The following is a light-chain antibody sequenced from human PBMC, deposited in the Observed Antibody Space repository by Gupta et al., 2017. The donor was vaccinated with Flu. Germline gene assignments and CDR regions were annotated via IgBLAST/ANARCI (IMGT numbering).Light chain of an antibody. CDR2: DND. CDR1: SSNIGAGYD. CDR3: QSYDSSLSGSYV. V-gene: IGLV1-40*01. Sequence: QSLLTLPPSVSGAPGQRVTISCTGSSSNIGAGYDVHWYQHLPGAAPKLLIFDNDNRPSGVPDRFSGSKSGTSASLAITGLQAEDEADYYCQSYDSSLSGSYVFGTGTKVTVL. J-gene: IGLJ1*01.